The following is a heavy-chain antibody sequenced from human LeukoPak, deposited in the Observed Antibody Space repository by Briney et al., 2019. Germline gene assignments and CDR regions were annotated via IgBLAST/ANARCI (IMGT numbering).Heavy chain of an antibody. Sequence: GGSLRLSCAASGFTFSSYSMNWVRQAPGKGLEWVSSISSSSSYIYYADSVEGRFTISRDNAKNSLYLQMNSLRAEDTAVYYCARLTDRLLFWRGYYYGMDVWGQGTTVTVSS. V-gene: IGHV3-21*01. CDR1: GFTFSSYS. CDR2: ISSSSSYI. CDR3: ARLTDRLLFWRGYYYGMDV. J-gene: IGHJ6*02. D-gene: IGHD3-9*01.